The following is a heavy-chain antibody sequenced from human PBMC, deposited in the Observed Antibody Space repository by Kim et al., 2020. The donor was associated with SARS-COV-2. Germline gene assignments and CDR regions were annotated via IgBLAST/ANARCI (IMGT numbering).Heavy chain of an antibody. J-gene: IGHJ4*02. CDR1: GLTFSSYG. D-gene: IGHD5-18*01. V-gene: IGHV3-33*01. Sequence: GGSLRLSCAASGLTFSSYGMHWVRQAPGKGLEWVAVIWYDGSNKYYADSVKGRFTISRDNSKNTLYLQMNSLRAEDTAVYYCARERGYSYGPFDYWGQGTLVTVSS. CDR3: ARERGYSYGPFDY. CDR2: IWYDGSNK.